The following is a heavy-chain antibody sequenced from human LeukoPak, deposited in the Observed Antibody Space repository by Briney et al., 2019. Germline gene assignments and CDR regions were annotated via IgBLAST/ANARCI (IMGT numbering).Heavy chain of an antibody. Sequence: SETLSLTCTVSGGSISSYYWSWIRRPAGKGLEWIGRIHSSGSTYYNPSLKSRVTMSVDTSKNQFSLKLSSVTAADTAIYYCARERYYYDSSGGARFDYWGQGTLVTVSS. D-gene: IGHD3-22*01. CDR1: GGSISSYY. V-gene: IGHV4-4*07. CDR2: IHSSGST. CDR3: ARERYYYDSSGGARFDY. J-gene: IGHJ4*02.